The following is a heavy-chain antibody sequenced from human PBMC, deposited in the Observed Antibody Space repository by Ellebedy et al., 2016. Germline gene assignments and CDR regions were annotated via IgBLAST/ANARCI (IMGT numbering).Heavy chain of an antibody. V-gene: IGHV3-21*01. CDR1: GFTFNSFA. CDR3: ASRALAVAGTDQPRDYYYAMDV. D-gene: IGHD6-19*01. Sequence: GESLKISCAASGFTFNSFAMNWVRQAPGKGLEWVSSISSTGTYIYYSDSVKGRFTISRDNSKKSLFLQMNSLTTEDTAVYYCASRALAVAGTDQPRDYYYAMDVWGQGTTVTVSS. CDR2: ISSTGTYI. J-gene: IGHJ6*02.